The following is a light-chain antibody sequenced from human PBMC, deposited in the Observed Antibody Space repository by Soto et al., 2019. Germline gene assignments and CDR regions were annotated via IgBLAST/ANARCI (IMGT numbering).Light chain of an antibody. J-gene: IGLJ1*01. Sequence: QSALTQPASVSGSPGQSITISCTGTSSDVGGYNYLSWYQQHPGKAPKLMIYDVSNRPSGVSNRFSGSKSGNTASLTLSGLQAEDEADYYCSSYTSSSTLYVFGTGTKLTVL. V-gene: IGLV2-14*03. CDR3: SSYTSSSTLYV. CDR2: DVS. CDR1: SSDVGGYNY.